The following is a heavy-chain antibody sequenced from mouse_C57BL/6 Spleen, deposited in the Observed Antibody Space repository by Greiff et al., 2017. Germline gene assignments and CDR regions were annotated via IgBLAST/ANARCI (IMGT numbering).Heavy chain of an antibody. CDR2: ISSGSSTI. Sequence: EVKLVESGGGLVKPGGSLKLSCAASGFTFSDYGMHWVRQAPEKGLEWVAYISSGSSTIYYADTVKGRFTISRDNAKNTLFLQMTSLRYEDTAMYYFARPSSTRVTRGGGYYFYYWGKCTTLTVSS. CDR3: ARPSSTRVTRGGGYYFYY. V-gene: IGHV5-17*01. J-gene: IGHJ2*01. CDR1: GFTFSDYG. D-gene: IGHD2-2*01.